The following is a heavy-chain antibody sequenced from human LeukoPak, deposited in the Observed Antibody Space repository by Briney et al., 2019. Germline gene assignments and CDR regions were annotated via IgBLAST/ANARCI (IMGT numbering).Heavy chain of an antibody. V-gene: IGHV3-53*01. Sequence: PGGSLRLSCTASGFTVSSNYMSWVRQAPGKGLEWVSVIYSGGSTYYADSVKGRFTISRDNSKNTLYLQMNSLRAEDTAVYYCARESGDGYNLGFDYWGQGTLVTVSS. D-gene: IGHD5-24*01. CDR1: GFTVSSNY. CDR3: ARESGDGYNLGFDY. J-gene: IGHJ4*02. CDR2: IYSGGST.